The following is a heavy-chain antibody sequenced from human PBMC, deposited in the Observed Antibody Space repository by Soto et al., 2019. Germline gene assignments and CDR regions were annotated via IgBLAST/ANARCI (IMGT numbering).Heavy chain of an antibody. CDR2: IRSIPDGGTT. Sequence: EVPLVESGGGLVAPGGSLRLSCAVSGFTLTNVWMNWVRQAPGKGLEWVGRIRSIPDGGTTDFAAPVKGRFTISRDDSKNTLYLQMNSLKIEDTAVYYCSHGYQQYFNSWGQGTLVTVSS. D-gene: IGHD5-18*01. CDR3: SHGYQQYFNS. J-gene: IGHJ4*02. CDR1: GFTLTNVW. V-gene: IGHV3-15*07.